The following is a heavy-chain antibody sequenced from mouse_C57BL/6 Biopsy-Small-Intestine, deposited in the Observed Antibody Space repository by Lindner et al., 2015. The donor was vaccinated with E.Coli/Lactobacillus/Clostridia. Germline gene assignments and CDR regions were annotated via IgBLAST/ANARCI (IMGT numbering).Heavy chain of an antibody. CDR2: IDPANGNT. CDR3: ARRDGRYFDY. CDR1: GFNIKDDY. J-gene: IGHJ2*01. V-gene: IGHV14-3*01. Sequence: VQLPESGAELVRPGASVKLSCTASGFNIKDDYMHWVKQRPEQGLEWIGRIDPANGNTKYAPKFQDKATITADTSSNTAYLQLSSLTSEDTAVYYCARRDGRYFDYWGQGTTLTVSS. D-gene: IGHD1-1*02.